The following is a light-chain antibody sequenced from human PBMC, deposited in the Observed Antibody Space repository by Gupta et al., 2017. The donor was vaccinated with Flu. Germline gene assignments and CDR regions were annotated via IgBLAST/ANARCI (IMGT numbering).Light chain of an antibody. CDR3: SSYAGSNNL. V-gene: IGLV2-8*01. Sequence: QSVTNSCTGTSSDVGGYNYVSWYQQHPGKAPKLMIYEVSKRPSGVPDRFSGSKSGNTASLTVSGLQAEDEADYYCSSYAGSNNLFGGGTKLTVL. CDR2: EVS. CDR1: SSDVGGYNY. J-gene: IGLJ3*02.